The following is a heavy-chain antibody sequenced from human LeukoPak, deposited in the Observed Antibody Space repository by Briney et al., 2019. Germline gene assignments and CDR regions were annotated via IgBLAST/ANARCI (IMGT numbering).Heavy chain of an antibody. J-gene: IGHJ4*02. CDR2: IYYSGST. Sequence: SETLSLTCTVSGGSISSYYWSWIWQPPGKGLEWIGYIYYSGSTNYNPSLKSRVTISVDTSKNQFSLKLSSVTAADTAVYYCARDATIKYYGSGSYYPDWGQGTLVTVSS. V-gene: IGHV4-59*01. D-gene: IGHD3-10*01. CDR1: GGSISSYY. CDR3: ARDATIKYYGSGSYYPD.